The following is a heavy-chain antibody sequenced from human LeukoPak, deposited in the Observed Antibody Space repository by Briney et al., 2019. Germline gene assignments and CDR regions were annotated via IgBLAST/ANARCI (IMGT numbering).Heavy chain of an antibody. V-gene: IGHV6-1*01. Sequence: SQTLSLTCAISGDSVSSNSAAWNWIRQSPSRGLEWLGRTYYRSKWYNDYAVSVKSRITINPDTSKNQFSLQLNSVTPEDTAVYYCARGIRTMVRGVIIIPFDPWGQGTLITVSS. CDR2: TYYRSKWYN. CDR3: ARGIRTMVRGVIIIPFDP. CDR1: GDSVSSNSAA. D-gene: IGHD3-10*01. J-gene: IGHJ5*02.